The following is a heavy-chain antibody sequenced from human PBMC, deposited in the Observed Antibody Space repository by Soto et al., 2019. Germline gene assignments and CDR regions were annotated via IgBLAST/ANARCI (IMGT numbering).Heavy chain of an antibody. V-gene: IGHV3-21*01. J-gene: IGHJ4*02. Sequence: GGSLRLSCAASGFTFSSYSMNWVRQAPGKGLEWVSSISSSSSYIYYADSVKGRFTISRANAKNSLYLQMNSLRAEDTAVYYCARDPDYGGNSGIDYWGQGTLVTVSS. D-gene: IGHD4-17*01. CDR3: ARDPDYGGNSGIDY. CDR2: ISSSSSYI. CDR1: GFTFSSYS.